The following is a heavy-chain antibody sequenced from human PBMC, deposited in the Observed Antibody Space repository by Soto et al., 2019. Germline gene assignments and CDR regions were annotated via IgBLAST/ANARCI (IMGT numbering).Heavy chain of an antibody. J-gene: IGHJ3*02. CDR3: ARGQRSRFGEVIVMHDAVDI. Sequence: QVQLVQSGAEVKKPGASVKVSCKASGYTFTSYDINWVRQATGQGLEWMGWMNPNSGNTGYDQKFQGRVTMTRNTDIRRAHMEVSSLGSGDTSVYYCARGQRSRFGEVIVMHDAVDIWGQGTMVTVSS. CDR1: GYTFTSYD. D-gene: IGHD3-16*02. CDR2: MNPNSGNT. V-gene: IGHV1-8*01.